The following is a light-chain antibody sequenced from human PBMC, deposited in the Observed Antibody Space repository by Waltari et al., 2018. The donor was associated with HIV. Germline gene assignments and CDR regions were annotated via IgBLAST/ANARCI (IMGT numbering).Light chain of an antibody. CDR2: TAS. Sequence: DIQMTQSPSSLSASVGDRVTITCRASQSISSYLNWYQQKPGKAPNVLIYTASSLQSGAPSRFSGSGSGTDFTLTISSLQPEDFATYYCQQSYSVPLTFGGGTRVEIK. CDR1: QSISSY. V-gene: IGKV1-39*01. J-gene: IGKJ4*01. CDR3: QQSYSVPLT.